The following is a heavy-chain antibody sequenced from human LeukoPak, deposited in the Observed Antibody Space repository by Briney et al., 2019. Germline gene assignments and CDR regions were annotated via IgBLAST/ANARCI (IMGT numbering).Heavy chain of an antibody. CDR2: IYYSGST. CDR3: ARYSGSYSRHAFDI. J-gene: IGHJ3*02. D-gene: IGHD1-26*01. CDR1: GGSISSYY. Sequence: SKTLSLTCTVSGGSISSYYWSWIRQPPGKGLEWIVYIYYSGSTTYNPSLTSRVTISVDSSKSQFSLKLSSVTAADTAVFYCARYSGSYSRHAFDIWGRGTMVTVSS. V-gene: IGHV4-59*01.